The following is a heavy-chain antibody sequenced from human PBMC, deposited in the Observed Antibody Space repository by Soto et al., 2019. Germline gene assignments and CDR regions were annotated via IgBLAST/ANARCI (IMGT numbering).Heavy chain of an antibody. D-gene: IGHD3-10*01. CDR2: INPSGGST. Sequence: ASVKVSCKASGYTFTSYYMHWVRQAPGQGLEWMGIINPSGGSTSYAQKFQGRVTMTRDTSTSTVYMELSSLRSEDTAVYYCAREELTQDSYYYGSGSYFPDPWGQGALVTVSS. V-gene: IGHV1-46*01. CDR3: AREELTQDSYYYGSGSYFPDP. CDR1: GYTFTSYY. J-gene: IGHJ5*02.